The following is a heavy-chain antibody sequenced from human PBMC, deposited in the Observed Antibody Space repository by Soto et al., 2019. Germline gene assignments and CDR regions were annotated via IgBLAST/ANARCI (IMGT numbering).Heavy chain of an antibody. J-gene: IGHJ4*02. CDR1: GYTFTSYA. V-gene: IGHV1-3*01. D-gene: IGHD6-19*01. CDR2: INAGNGNT. Sequence: QVQLVQSGAEVKKPGASVKVSCKASGYTFTSYAIHWVRQAPGQRLEWMGWINAGNGNTKYSQKFQDRVTITRDTYANTAYMELSSLRSEDTAVYYCARDLGGWPDYWGQGTLVTVSS. CDR3: ARDLGGWPDY.